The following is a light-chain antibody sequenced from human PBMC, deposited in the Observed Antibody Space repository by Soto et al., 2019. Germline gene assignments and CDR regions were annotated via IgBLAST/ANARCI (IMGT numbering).Light chain of an antibody. CDR3: CSYAGSLFV. V-gene: IGLV2-11*01. CDR1: SSDVGGYNY. CDR2: DVS. J-gene: IGLJ1*01. Sequence: QSALTQPRSVSGSPGQAVTISCTGTSSDVGGYNYVSWYQQHPDKAPKLMIYDVSKRPSGVPDRFSGSKSGNTASLTISGLQAEDEADYYGCSYAGSLFVFGTGTKLTVL.